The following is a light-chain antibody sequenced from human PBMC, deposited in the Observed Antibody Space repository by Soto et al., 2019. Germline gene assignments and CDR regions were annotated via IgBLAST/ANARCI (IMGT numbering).Light chain of an antibody. CDR3: QQYNNWRPKMA. J-gene: IGKJ1*01. CDR1: QSVSSD. Sequence: VVTQSPATLSVFPGETATLSCRASQSVSSDLAWYQQRPGQAPRLLIYGASTRATGIPARFRGSGSGTECRLTISSLQSEDFATYYCQQYNNWRPKMAFGRGTKVEIK. V-gene: IGKV3-15*01. CDR2: GAS.